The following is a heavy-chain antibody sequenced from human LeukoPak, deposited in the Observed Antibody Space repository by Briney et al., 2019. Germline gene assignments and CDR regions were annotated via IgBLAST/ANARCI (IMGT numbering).Heavy chain of an antibody. V-gene: IGHV1-8*03. CDR3: ARASSTSYYYYYMDV. CDR2: MNPNSGNT. Sequence: ASVKVSCKASGYTFTSYDINWVRQATGQGLEWMGWMNPNSGNTGYGQKFQGRVTITRNTSISTAYMELSSLRSEDTAVYYCARASSTSYYYYYMDVWGKGTTVTVSS. CDR1: GYTFTSYD. J-gene: IGHJ6*03. D-gene: IGHD2-2*01.